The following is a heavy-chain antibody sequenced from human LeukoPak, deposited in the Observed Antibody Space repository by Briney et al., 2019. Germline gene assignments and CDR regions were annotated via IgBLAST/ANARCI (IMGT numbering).Heavy chain of an antibody. J-gene: IGHJ4*02. CDR3: ARDPDGYSYGYNY. V-gene: IGHV3-21*01. CDR1: GFTFSSYS. Sequence: GGSLRLSCAASGFTFSSYSMNWVRQAPGKGLEWVSSISSSSSYIYYADSVKGRFTIPRDNAKNSLYLQMNSLRAEDTAVYYCARDPDGYSYGYNYWGQGTLVTVSS. D-gene: IGHD5-18*01. CDR2: ISSSSSYI.